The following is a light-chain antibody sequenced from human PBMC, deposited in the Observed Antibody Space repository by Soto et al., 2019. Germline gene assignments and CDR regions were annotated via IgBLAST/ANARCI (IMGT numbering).Light chain of an antibody. V-gene: IGLV1-44*01. CDR3: AAWDDSLHGVV. J-gene: IGLJ2*01. CDR1: SSNIGSNY. Sequence: QSVLTQPPSASGTPGQRVTSSCSGSSSNIGSNYVYWYQQLPGTAPKLLIYSNNQRPSGVPDRFSGPKSGTSASLAISGLQSDDEADYYCAAWDDSLHGVVFGGGTKLTVL. CDR2: SNN.